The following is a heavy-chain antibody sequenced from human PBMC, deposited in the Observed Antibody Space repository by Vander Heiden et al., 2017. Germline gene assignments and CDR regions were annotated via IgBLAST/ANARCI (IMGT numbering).Heavy chain of an antibody. CDR2: TYYRCMWYN. V-gene: IGHV6-1*01. D-gene: IGHD3-10*01. CDR1: GVRVPSNSAA. Sequence: QVQLRQSGPGLLKPSQTLSLTSAISGVRVPSNSAAWNCIRQSPSRGLEWTRRTYYRCMWYNDYAGSVKSRITSNPDTSTNHFALQLNSETPEDTAVDYCARDLSRMARVVIIDYFGMDVWGQGTTVTVSS. J-gene: IGHJ6*01. CDR3: ARDLSRMARVVIIDYFGMDV.